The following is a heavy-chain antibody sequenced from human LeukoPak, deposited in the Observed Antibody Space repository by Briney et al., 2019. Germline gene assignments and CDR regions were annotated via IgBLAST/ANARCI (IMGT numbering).Heavy chain of an antibody. V-gene: IGHV1-2*02. CDR1: GYTFTGYY. D-gene: IGHD5-12*01. CDR3: ARDLVATIDTYYYYGMDA. CDR2: INPNSGGT. J-gene: IGHJ6*02. Sequence: ASVKVSCKASGYTFTGYYMHWVRQAPGQGLEWMGWINPNSGGTNYAQKFQGRVTMTRDTSISTAYMELSRLRSDDTAVYYCARDLVATIDTYYYYGMDAWGQGTTVTVSS.